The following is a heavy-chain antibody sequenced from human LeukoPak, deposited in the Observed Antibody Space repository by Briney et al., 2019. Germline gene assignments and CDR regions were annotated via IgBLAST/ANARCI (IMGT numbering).Heavy chain of an antibody. Sequence: GRSLRLSCAASGFTFSSYGMHWVRQAPGKGLEWVAVISYDGSNKYYADSVKGRFTISRDNSKNTLYLQMNSLRAEDTAVYYYGKERYCSGGYYYYGMDVWGKGTTVTVSS. D-gene: IGHD3-10*01. CDR2: ISYDGSNK. CDR3: GKERYCSGGYYYYGMDV. J-gene: IGHJ6*04. V-gene: IGHV3-30*18. CDR1: GFTFSSYG.